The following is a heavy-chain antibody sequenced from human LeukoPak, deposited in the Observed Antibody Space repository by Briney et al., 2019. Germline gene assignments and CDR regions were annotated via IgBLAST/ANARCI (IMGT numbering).Heavy chain of an antibody. D-gene: IGHD1-26*01. CDR2: ISYDGSDK. CDR3: ARENGYSGSSTLDY. CDR1: GFTFSSYA. V-gene: IGHV3-30*04. J-gene: IGHJ4*02. Sequence: GGSLRLSCAASGFTFSSYAMHWVRQAPGKGLEWVAFISYDGSDKYYADSVKGRFTISRDNSKNTLYLQMNSLRAEDTAVYYCARENGYSGSSTLDYSGQGTLVTVSS.